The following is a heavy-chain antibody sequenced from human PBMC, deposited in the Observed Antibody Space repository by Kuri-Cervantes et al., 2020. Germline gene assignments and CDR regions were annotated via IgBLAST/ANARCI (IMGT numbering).Heavy chain of an antibody. CDR3: ARAGGIVVVMFAFDI. J-gene: IGHJ3*02. V-gene: IGHV3-64*02. CDR2: ISSNGGST. Sequence: GESLKISCAASGFTFSSYAMHWVRQAPGKGLEYVSAISSNGGSTYYADSVKGRFTISRDNSKNTLYLQMGSLRAEDTAVYYCARAGGIVVVMFAFDIWGQGTMVTVSS. D-gene: IGHD3-22*01. CDR1: GFTFSSYA.